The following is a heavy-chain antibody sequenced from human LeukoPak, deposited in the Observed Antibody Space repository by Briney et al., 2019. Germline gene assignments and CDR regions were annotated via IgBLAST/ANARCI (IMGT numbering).Heavy chain of an antibody. CDR3: ARGLPTSSHYYGSGSNFDY. J-gene: IGHJ4*02. Sequence: SSETLSLTCAVYGGSFSGYYWSWIRQPPGKGLEWIGEINHSGSTNYNPSLKSRVTISVDTSKNQFSLKLSSVTAADTAVYYCARGLPTSSHYYGSGSNFDYWGQGTLVTVSS. V-gene: IGHV4-34*01. D-gene: IGHD3-10*01. CDR2: INHSGST. CDR1: GGSFSGYY.